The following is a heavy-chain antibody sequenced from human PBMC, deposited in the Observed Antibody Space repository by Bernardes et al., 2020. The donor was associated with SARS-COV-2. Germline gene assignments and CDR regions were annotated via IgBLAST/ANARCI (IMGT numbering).Heavy chain of an antibody. J-gene: IGHJ6*02. CDR3: ARSYGSGSYHYYYYGMDV. Sequence: SETLSLTCTVSGGSISSYYWSWIRQPAGQGLEWIGRIYTSGSTNYNPSLKSRVTMSVDTSKNQFSLKLSSVTAADTAVYYCARSYGSGSYHYYYYGMDVWGQGTTVTVSS. CDR1: GGSISSYY. V-gene: IGHV4-4*07. D-gene: IGHD3-10*01. CDR2: IYTSGST.